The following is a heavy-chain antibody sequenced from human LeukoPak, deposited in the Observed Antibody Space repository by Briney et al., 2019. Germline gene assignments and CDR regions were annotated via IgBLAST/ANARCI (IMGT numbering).Heavy chain of an antibody. CDR1: GYSISSGHY. CDR3: AKVDNWKYGHHDY. D-gene: IGHD1-1*01. J-gene: IGHJ4*02. CDR2: MYHSGST. V-gene: IGHV4-38-2*02. Sequence: SETLSLTCTVSGYSISSGHYWGWIRQPPGKGLEWIGSMYHSGSTYYNPPLKSRVTISEDTSKNQFSLKLRSVTAADTAVYYCAKVDNWKYGHHDYWGQGTLVTVSS.